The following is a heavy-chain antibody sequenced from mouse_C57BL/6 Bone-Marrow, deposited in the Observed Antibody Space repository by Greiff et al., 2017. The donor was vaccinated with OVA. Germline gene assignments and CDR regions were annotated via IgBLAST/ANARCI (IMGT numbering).Heavy chain of an antibody. J-gene: IGHJ4*01. Sequence: VKLVESGPGLVQPSQSLSITCTVSGFSLTSYGVHWVRQSPGKGLEWLGVIWRGGSTDYNAAFMSRLSITKDNSKSQVFFKMNSLQADDTAIYYCATPYYGKRIYYYAMDYWGQGTSVTVSS. CDR3: ATPYYGKRIYYYAMDY. D-gene: IGHD2-10*01. CDR1: GFSLTSYG. V-gene: IGHV2-5*01. CDR2: IWRGGST.